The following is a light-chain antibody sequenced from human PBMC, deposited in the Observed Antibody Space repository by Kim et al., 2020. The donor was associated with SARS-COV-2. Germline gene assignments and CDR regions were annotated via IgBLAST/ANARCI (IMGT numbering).Light chain of an antibody. CDR1: QSVSSY. Sequence: SLSPGARATLSCRASQSVSSYLAWYQHKPGQAPRLLISDASNRATGIPARFSGSGSGTDFILTISSLEPEDFAVYYCHQRNYWPYTFGQGTKLEIK. CDR2: DAS. V-gene: IGKV3-11*01. J-gene: IGKJ2*01. CDR3: HQRNYWPYT.